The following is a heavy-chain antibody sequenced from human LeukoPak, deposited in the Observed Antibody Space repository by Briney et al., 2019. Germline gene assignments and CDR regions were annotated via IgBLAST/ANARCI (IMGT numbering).Heavy chain of an antibody. D-gene: IGHD2-2*01. CDR3: ARHHCSSTSCPTPFAFDY. J-gene: IGHJ4*02. CDR1: GGSINSYY. V-gene: IGHV4-59*08. Sequence: PSETLSLTCTVSGGSINSYYWSWIRQPPGKGLEWIGYIYYSGSTNYNPSLKSRVTISVDTSKNQFSLKLSSVTAADTAVYYCARHHCSSTSCPTPFAFDYWGQGTLVTVSS. CDR2: IYYSGST.